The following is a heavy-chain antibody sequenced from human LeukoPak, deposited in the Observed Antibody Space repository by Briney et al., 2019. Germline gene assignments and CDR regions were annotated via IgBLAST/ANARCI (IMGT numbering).Heavy chain of an antibody. CDR2: IKQDGSEK. CDR3: AKSVVVPAATGYFDY. V-gene: IGHV3-7*03. J-gene: IGHJ4*02. Sequence: PGGSLRLSCAASGFSLSSYWMTWVRQAPGKGLEWVANIKQDGSEKNYVDSVKGRFTISRDNAKNSLYLQMNSLRAEDTAVYYCAKSVVVPAATGYFDYWGQGTLVTVSS. CDR1: GFSLSSYW. D-gene: IGHD2-2*01.